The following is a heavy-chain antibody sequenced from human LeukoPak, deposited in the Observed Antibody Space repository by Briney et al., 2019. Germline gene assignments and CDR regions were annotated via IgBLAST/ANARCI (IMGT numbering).Heavy chain of an antibody. CDR3: ASYGGNSPPDAFDI. CDR1: GGSISSSSYY. J-gene: IGHJ3*02. V-gene: IGHV4-39*07. CDR2: IYYSGST. D-gene: IGHD4-23*01. Sequence: PSETLSLTCTVSGGSISSSSYYWGWIRQPPGKGLEWIGSIYYSGSTYYSPSLKSRVTISVDRSKNQFSLKLSSVTAADTAVYYCASYGGNSPPDAFDIWGQGTMVTVSS.